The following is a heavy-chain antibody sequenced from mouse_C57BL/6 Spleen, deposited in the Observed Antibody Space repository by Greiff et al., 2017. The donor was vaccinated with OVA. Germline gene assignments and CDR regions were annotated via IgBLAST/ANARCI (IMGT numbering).Heavy chain of an antibody. V-gene: IGHV1-82*01. CDR1: GYAFSSSW. CDR3: ARGGSSGCFDV. CDR2: IYPGDGDT. J-gene: IGHJ1*03. D-gene: IGHD1-1*01. Sequence: VQLQQSGPELVKPGASVKISCKASGYAFSSSWMNWVKQRPGTGLEWIGRIYPGDGDTNYNGKFKGKATLTADKSSSTAYMQLSSLTSEDSAVYFCARGGSSGCFDVWGTGTTVTVSS.